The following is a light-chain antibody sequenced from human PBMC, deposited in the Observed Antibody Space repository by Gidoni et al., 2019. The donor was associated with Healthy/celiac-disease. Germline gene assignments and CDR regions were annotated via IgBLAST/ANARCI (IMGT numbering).Light chain of an antibody. CDR2: AAS. CDR1: QSISSY. CDR3: QQSYSTPPGFT. Sequence: DIKMTQSPSSLSASVGDRVTITCRASQSISSYLNGYHQKPGKAPKLLIYAASSLQSGVPSRFSGSGSGTDFTLTISSLQPEDFATYYCQQSYSTPPGFTFGPGTKVDIK. V-gene: IGKV1-39*01. J-gene: IGKJ3*01.